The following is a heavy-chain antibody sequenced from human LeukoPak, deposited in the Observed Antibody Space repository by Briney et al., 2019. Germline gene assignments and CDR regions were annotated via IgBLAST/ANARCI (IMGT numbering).Heavy chain of an antibody. J-gene: IGHJ4*02. CDR3: AKDLVFYYDSSGYYSNYFDY. V-gene: IGHV3-30*18. Sequence: GGSLRLSCAASGFTFSSYGMHWVRQAPGKGLEWVAAISYDGSNKYYADSVKGRFTISRDNSKNTLYLQMNSLRAEDTAVYYCAKDLVFYYDSSGYYSNYFDYWGQGTLVTVSS. D-gene: IGHD3-22*01. CDR2: ISYDGSNK. CDR1: GFTFSSYG.